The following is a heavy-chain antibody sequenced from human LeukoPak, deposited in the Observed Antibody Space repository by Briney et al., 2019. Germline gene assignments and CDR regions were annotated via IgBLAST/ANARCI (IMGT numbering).Heavy chain of an antibody. CDR1: GYTFTSYG. CDR3: ARAYIRLRGNFWSYFDY. D-gene: IGHD6-25*01. V-gene: IGHV1-18*01. Sequence: GASVKVSCKASGYTFTSYGISWVRQAPGRGLEWMGWISAYNGNTNYAQKLQGRVTMTTDTSTSTAYMELRSLRSDDTAVYYCARAYIRLRGNFWSYFDYWGQGTLVTVSS. CDR2: ISAYNGNT. J-gene: IGHJ4*02.